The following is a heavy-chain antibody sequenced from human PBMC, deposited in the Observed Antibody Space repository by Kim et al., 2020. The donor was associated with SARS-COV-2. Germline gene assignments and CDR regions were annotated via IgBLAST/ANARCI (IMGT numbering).Heavy chain of an antibody. Sequence: GGSLRLSCAASGFTFSDYYMSWIRQAPGKGLEWVSYISSSSSYTNYADSVKGRFTISRDNAKNSLYLQMNSLRAEDTAVYYCATLTPEEDAFDIWGQGTMVTVSS. V-gene: IGHV3-11*06. CDR3: ATLTPEEDAFDI. CDR1: GFTFSDYY. J-gene: IGHJ3*02. CDR2: ISSSSSYT.